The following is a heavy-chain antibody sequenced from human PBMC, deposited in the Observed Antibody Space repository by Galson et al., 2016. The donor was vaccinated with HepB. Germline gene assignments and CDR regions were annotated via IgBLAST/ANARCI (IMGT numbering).Heavy chain of an antibody. CDR1: GITFSSFA. J-gene: IGHJ6*02. V-gene: IGHV3-23*01. Sequence: SLRLSCAASGITFSSFAMSWVRQAAGKGLEWVSTISGRGGGTYYADSVKGRFTISRDNSKNTLYLQMNSLRPEDTAVHYCARSKGYYYYAMDVWGQGTTVTVSS. CDR2: ISGRGGGT. D-gene: IGHD1-26*01. CDR3: ARSKGYYYYAMDV.